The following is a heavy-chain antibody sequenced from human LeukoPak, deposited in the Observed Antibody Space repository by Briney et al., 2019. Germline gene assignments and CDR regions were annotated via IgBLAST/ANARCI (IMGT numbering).Heavy chain of an antibody. Sequence: GGSLRLSCAASGFIFTSYDMHWVRQAPGKGLVWVSRINRDGTITTYADSVKGRFTISRDNAKNTLYLQMNSLRVEDAAVYYCARESSSSLDYWGQGTPVTVSS. CDR2: INRDGTIT. V-gene: IGHV3-74*01. CDR3: ARESSSSLDY. J-gene: IGHJ4*02. CDR1: GFIFTSYD. D-gene: IGHD6-13*01.